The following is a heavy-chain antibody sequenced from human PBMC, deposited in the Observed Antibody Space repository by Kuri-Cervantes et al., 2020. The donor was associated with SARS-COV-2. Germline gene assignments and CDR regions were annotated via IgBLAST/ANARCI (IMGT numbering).Heavy chain of an antibody. CDR2: ISPIFGKA. Sequence: SVKVSCKASGGNFSNYAITWVRQAPGPGLEWVGGISPIFGKAKYAQKFQGRVTITADESTSTAYMELSSLRSEDTAVYYCARSCSSTSCYTYWGQGTLVTVSS. V-gene: IGHV1-69*13. J-gene: IGHJ4*02. CDR3: ARSCSSTSCYTY. CDR1: GGNFSNYA. D-gene: IGHD2-2*02.